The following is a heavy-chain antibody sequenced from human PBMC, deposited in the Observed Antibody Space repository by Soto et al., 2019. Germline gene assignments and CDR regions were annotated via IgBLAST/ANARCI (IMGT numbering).Heavy chain of an antibody. J-gene: IGHJ4*02. Sequence: SETLSLTCSVSGGTLYSGDYFWSWIRQPPGKGLEWIGSIFYTGSTYYSPSLKIRASMSMDTSKYLFSLRLRSLTAADTAVYFCARVKATLYRDYYFDYWGQGTLVTVSS. D-gene: IGHD5-12*01. V-gene: IGHV4-30-4*01. CDR1: GGTLYSGDYF. CDR2: IFYTGST. CDR3: ARVKATLYRDYYFDY.